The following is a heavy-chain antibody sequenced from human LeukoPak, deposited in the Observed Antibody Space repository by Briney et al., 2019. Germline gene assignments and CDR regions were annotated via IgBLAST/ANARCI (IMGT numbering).Heavy chain of an antibody. J-gene: IGHJ4*02. D-gene: IGHD5-18*01. CDR3: ARDQAGDTATDY. V-gene: IGHV1-2*02. CDR2: INPNSGGT. Sequence: ASVKVPCKASGYTFTGYYMHWVRQAPGQGLEWMGWINPNSGGTNYAQKFQGRVTMTRDTSISTAYMELSRLRSDDTAVYYCARDQAGDTATDYWGQGTLVTVSS. CDR1: GYTFTGYY.